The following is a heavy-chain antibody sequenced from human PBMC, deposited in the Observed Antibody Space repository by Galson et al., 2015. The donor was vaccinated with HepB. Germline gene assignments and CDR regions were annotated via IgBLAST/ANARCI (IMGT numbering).Heavy chain of an antibody. D-gene: IGHD1-26*01. CDR2: ISSSGSTI. CDR1: GFTFSSYE. Sequence: SLRLSCAASGFTFSSYEMNWVRQAPGKGLEWVSYISSSGSTIYYADSVKGRFTISRDNAKNTLYLQMNSLRAEDTAVYYCAKDHRWELLKEYYFDYWGQGTLVTVSS. J-gene: IGHJ4*02. V-gene: IGHV3-48*03. CDR3: AKDHRWELLKEYYFDY.